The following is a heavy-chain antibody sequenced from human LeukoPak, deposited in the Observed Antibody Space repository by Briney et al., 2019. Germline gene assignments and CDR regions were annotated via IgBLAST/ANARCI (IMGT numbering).Heavy chain of an antibody. J-gene: IGHJ4*02. CDR2: ISSSSSYI. D-gene: IGHD6-19*01. CDR3: AKGYLNGIAVAFDY. CDR1: GFTFSSYS. Sequence: GGSLRLSCAASGFTFSSYSMNWVRQAPGKGLEWVSSISSSSSYIYYADSVKGRFTISRDNAKNSLYLQMNSLRAEDTALYYCAKGYLNGIAVAFDYWGQGTLVTVSS. V-gene: IGHV3-21*04.